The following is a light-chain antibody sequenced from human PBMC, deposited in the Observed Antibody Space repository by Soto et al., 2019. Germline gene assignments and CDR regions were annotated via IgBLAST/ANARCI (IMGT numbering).Light chain of an antibody. Sequence: QSVLTQPPSASGSPGQSVTISSTGTSSDVGGYDYVSWYQQHPGKAPKLMIFEVSKRPSGVPDRFSGSKSGNTASLTVSGLQAEDEADYYCSSYAGNTKGVFGTGTKVTVL. CDR3: SSYAGNTKGV. CDR1: SSDVGGYDY. V-gene: IGLV2-8*01. J-gene: IGLJ1*01. CDR2: EVS.